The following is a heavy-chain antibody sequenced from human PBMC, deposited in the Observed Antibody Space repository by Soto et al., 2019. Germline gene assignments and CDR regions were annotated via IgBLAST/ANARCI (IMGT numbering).Heavy chain of an antibody. J-gene: IGHJ5*02. CDR3: ARADGGNPARFDP. Sequence: EVQLVESGGGLIQPGGSLRLSCAASGFTVSSDYMSWVRQAPGKGLEWVSVIYTGGSTYYADSVKGRFTFSRDNSKNTLYLQVNSRRAEDTAVYYCARADGGNPARFDPWGEGTLVTVSS. D-gene: IGHD2-15*01. CDR1: GFTVSSDY. V-gene: IGHV3-53*01. CDR2: IYTGGST.